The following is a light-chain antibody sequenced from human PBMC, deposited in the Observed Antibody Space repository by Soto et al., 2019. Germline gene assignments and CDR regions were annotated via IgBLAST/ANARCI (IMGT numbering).Light chain of an antibody. J-gene: IGKJ2*01. CDR1: QRVSSSY. V-gene: IGKV3-20*01. CDR2: GES. Sequence: EIVLTQSPGTLSLSPGERATLSCRASQRVSSSYSAWYQQKPGKAPRLLIYGESGRATGIPDRFSGSGSGTDFTLTISRLEPEDFAVYYCQQYGSSPYTFGQGTKLEIK. CDR3: QQYGSSPYT.